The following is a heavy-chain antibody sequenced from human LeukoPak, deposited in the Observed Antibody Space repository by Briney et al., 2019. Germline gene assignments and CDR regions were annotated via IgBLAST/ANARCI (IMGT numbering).Heavy chain of an antibody. CDR1: GFTFSNAW. CDR3: ARDRTMIGQNFDY. J-gene: IGHJ4*02. V-gene: IGHV3-48*01. CDR2: ISSSSSTI. Sequence: PGGSLRLSCAASGFTFSNAWMSWVRQAPGRGLEWVSYISSSSSTIYYADSVKGRFTISRDNAKNSLYLQMNSLRAEDTAVYYCARDRTMIGQNFDYWGQGTLVTVSS. D-gene: IGHD3-22*01.